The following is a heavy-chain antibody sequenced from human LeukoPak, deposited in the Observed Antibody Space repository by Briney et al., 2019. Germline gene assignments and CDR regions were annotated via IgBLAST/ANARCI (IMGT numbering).Heavy chain of an antibody. Sequence: GASVKVSCKASGGTFSSYAISWVRRAPGQGLEWMGGIIPIFGTANYAQKFQGRVTTTTDESTSTAYMELGSLRSEDTAVYYCARDNYAGANWFDPWGQGTLVTVSS. J-gene: IGHJ5*02. CDR3: ARDNYAGANWFDP. CDR1: GGTFSSYA. V-gene: IGHV1-69*05. D-gene: IGHD1-7*01. CDR2: IIPIFGTA.